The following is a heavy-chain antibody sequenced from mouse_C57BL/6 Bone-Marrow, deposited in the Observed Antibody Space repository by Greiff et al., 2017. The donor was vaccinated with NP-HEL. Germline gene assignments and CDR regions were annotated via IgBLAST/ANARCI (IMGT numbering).Heavy chain of an antibody. V-gene: IGHV5-4*01. J-gene: IGHJ1*03. D-gene: IGHD2-10*02. CDR1: GFTFSSYA. CDR2: ISDGGSYT. Sequence: DVMLVESGGGLVKPGGSLKLSCAASGFTFSSYAMSWVRQTPEKRLEWVATISDGGSYTYYPDNVKGRFTISRDNAKNNLYLQMSHLKSEDTAMYYCARDRYGISWYFDVWGTGTTVTVSS. CDR3: ARDRYGISWYFDV.